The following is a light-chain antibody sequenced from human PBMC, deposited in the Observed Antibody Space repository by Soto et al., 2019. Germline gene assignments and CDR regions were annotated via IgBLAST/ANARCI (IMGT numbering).Light chain of an antibody. Sequence: EIVLTQSPATLSLSPGERATLSCRASQSVSSYLAWYQQKPGQAPRLLIYDASNRATGIPARFSGSGSGTDFTLTISSLEPEDFAVYYCQQRRNWRSTFGPGTKVDIK. CDR2: DAS. CDR1: QSVSSY. CDR3: QQRRNWRST. J-gene: IGKJ3*01. V-gene: IGKV3-11*01.